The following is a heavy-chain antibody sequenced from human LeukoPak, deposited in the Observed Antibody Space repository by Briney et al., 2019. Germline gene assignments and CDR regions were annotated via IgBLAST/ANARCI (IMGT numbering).Heavy chain of an antibody. Sequence: GASVKVSCKASGYTFTGYYMHWVRQAPGQGLEWMGWINPNSGGTNYAQKFRGRVTMTRDTSISTAYMELSRLRSDDTAVYYCARDPVVPAATFADPWGQGTLVTVSS. V-gene: IGHV1-2*02. CDR1: GYTFTGYY. CDR2: INPNSGGT. D-gene: IGHD2-2*01. CDR3: ARDPVVPAATFADP. J-gene: IGHJ5*02.